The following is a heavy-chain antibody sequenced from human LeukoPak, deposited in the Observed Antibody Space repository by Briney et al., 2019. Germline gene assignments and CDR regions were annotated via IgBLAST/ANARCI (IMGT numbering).Heavy chain of an antibody. V-gene: IGHV3-7*01. D-gene: IGHD3-3*01. J-gene: IGHJ6*03. Sequence: GGSLRLSCEASGFIFSSNWMNWVRQAPGKGLEWVANVKEDGSDTYYVDSVKGRFTISRDNSKNTLYLQMNSLRAEDTAVYYCAKPYDPRQDYYMDVWGKGTTVTVSS. CDR1: GFIFSSNW. CDR3: AKPYDPRQDYYMDV. CDR2: VKEDGSDT.